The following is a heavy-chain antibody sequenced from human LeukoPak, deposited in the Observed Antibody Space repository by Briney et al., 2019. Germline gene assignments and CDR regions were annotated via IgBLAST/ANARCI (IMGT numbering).Heavy chain of an antibody. Sequence: WIRQPPGKGLEWVGRIKSKTDGGTRDYAAPVKGRFTISRDDSKNTLYLQMNSLKTEDAAVYYCTSRGKYYYDSSGLTTFDIWGQGTMVIVSS. CDR3: TSRGKYYYDSSGLTTFDI. D-gene: IGHD3-22*01. CDR2: IKSKTDGGTR. V-gene: IGHV3-15*01. J-gene: IGHJ3*02.